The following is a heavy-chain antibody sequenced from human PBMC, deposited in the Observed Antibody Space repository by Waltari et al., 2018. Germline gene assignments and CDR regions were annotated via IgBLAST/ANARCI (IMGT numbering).Heavy chain of an antibody. CDR2: IYSGGST. Sequence: EVQLVESGGGLIQPGGSLRLSCAASGFTVSSNYMSWVRQAPGKGLEWVSVIYSGGSTYYADSVKGRFTISRDNSKNTLYLQMNSLRAEDTAVYYCAKDSYGSGSYGDYWGQGTLVTVSS. V-gene: IGHV3-53*01. CDR3: AKDSYGSGSYGDY. D-gene: IGHD3-10*01. CDR1: GFTVSSNY. J-gene: IGHJ4*02.